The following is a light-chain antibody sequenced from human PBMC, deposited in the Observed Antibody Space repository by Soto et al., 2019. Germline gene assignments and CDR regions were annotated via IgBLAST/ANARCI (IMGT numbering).Light chain of an antibody. CDR1: QSVSSN. J-gene: IGKJ1*01. V-gene: IGKV3-15*01. Sequence: EIVVTQSPATLSVSPGERATLSCRASQSVSSNLAWYQQKPGQAPRLLISGASTRATGIPARFSGSGSGTAFTLTIASLQSEEFAVDYWQQYNAWPRTFGQGTKVEIK. CDR2: GAS. CDR3: QQYNAWPRT.